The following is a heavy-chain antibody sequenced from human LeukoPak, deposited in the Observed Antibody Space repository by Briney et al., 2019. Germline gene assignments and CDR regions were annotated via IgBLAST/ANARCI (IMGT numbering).Heavy chain of an antibody. Sequence: SETLSLTCTVSGGSISSYYWSWIRQPPGKGLERIWYIYHSGSTNYNPSLKSRVTISVDTSKNHFSLNLRFVTAADTAVYYCAGPASGSYLGAFDIWGQGTMVTVSS. CDR1: GGSISSYY. J-gene: IGHJ3*02. D-gene: IGHD3-10*01. CDR3: AGPASGSYLGAFDI. V-gene: IGHV4-59*01. CDR2: IYHSGST.